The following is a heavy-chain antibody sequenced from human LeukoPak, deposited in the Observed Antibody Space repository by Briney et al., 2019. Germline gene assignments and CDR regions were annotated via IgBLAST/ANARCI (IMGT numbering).Heavy chain of an antibody. CDR1: GFTFRSYA. D-gene: IGHD3-9*01. CDR2: ISGSGGST. Sequence: GGSLRLSCAASGFTFRSYAMSWVRQAPGKGLEWVSAISGSGGSTYYADSVKGRFTISRDNSKNTLYLQMNSLRAEDTAVYYCAKDSDMTPRGHDYWGQGTLVTVSS. V-gene: IGHV3-23*01. CDR3: AKDSDMTPRGHDY. J-gene: IGHJ4*02.